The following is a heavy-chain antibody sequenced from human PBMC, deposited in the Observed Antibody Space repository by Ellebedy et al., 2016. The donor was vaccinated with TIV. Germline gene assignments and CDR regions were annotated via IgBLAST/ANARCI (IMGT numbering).Heavy chain of an antibody. V-gene: IGHV3-30*03. CDR3: ARARGGGNWVSDY. CDR1: GFTFSSYG. J-gene: IGHJ4*02. Sequence: GGSLRLXXAASGFTFSSYGMHWVRQAPGKGLEWVAVISYDGSNKYYADSVKGRFTISRDNSKNTLYLQMNSLRAEDTAVYYCARARGGGNWVSDYWGQGTLVTVSS. CDR2: ISYDGSNK. D-gene: IGHD4-23*01.